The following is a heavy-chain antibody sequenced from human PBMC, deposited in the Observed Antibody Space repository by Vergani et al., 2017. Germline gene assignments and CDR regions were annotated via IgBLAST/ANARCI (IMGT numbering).Heavy chain of an antibody. CDR1: GGSISSGGYY. CDR2: IYYSGST. J-gene: IGHJ4*02. Sequence: QVQLQESGPGLVKPSQTLSLPCTVSGGSISSGGYYWSWIRQHPGKGLEWIGYIYYSGSTYYNPSLKSRVTISVDTSKNQFSLKLSSVTAADTAVYYCASYRSGYCSGGSCYSIGYFDYWGQGTLVTVSS. V-gene: IGHV4-31*03. D-gene: IGHD2-15*01. CDR3: ASYRSGYCSGGSCYSIGYFDY.